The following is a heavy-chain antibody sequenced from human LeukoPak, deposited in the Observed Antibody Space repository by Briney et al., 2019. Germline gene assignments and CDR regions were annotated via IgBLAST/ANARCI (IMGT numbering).Heavy chain of an antibody. CDR2: IYYSGST. V-gene: IGHV4-39*01. CDR1: GFIFSSYP. J-gene: IGHJ3*02. D-gene: IGHD3-22*01. Sequence: GSLRLSCAASGFIFSSYPMSWVRQAPGKGLEWIGSIYYSGSTYYNPSLKSRVTISVDTSKNQFSLKLSSVTAADTAVYYCARAPDTYYYDSSGYYYGEGAFDIWGQGTMVTVSS. CDR3: ARAPDTYYYDSSGYYYGEGAFDI.